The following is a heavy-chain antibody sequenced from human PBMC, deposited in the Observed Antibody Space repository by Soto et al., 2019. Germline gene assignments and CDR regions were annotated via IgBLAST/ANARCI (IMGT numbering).Heavy chain of an antibody. CDR3: AREGPPVLD. V-gene: IGHV1-18*01. CDR1: GYTFTSYG. CDR2: ISAYNGNT. J-gene: IGHJ4*02. Sequence: QVQLVQSGAEVKKPGASVKVSCKASGYTFTSYGISWVRQAPGQGLEWMGWISAYNGNTNYAQKLXXRXNXXPETSTSTAYMELRSLRSDDTAVYYCAREGPPVLDWGQGTLVTVSS.